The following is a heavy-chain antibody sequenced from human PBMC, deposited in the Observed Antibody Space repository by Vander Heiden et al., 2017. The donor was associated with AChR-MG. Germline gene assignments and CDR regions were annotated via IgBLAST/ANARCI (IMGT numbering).Heavy chain of an antibody. CDR3: ARSLFSGTNWFDP. V-gene: IGHV1-2*06. CDR1: GYTFTGYS. D-gene: IGHD1-1*01. Sequence: QVQLVHSGAEVKNPGAAVKVSCKASGYTFTGYSMSGVRQPRGQGLEGMGRINPNSGVTNYAQKFQGRVSMTRDTSISTAYMELSRLRSDDTAVYYCARSLFSGTNWFDPWGQGTLVTVSS. CDR2: INPNSGVT. J-gene: IGHJ5*02.